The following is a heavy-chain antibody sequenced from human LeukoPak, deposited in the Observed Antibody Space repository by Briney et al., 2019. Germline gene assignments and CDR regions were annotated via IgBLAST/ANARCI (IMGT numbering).Heavy chain of an antibody. CDR3: ARRGRSTYYYDSSGYYIDY. CDR2: INWNGGST. J-gene: IGHJ4*02. CDR1: GFTFDDYG. Sequence: GGSLRLSCAASGFTFDDYGMSWVRQAPGKGLEWVSGINWNGGSTGYADSVKGRFTISRDNAKNSLYLQMNSLRAEDTALYYCARRGRSTYYYDSSGYYIDYWGLGTLVTVSS. V-gene: IGHV3-20*04. D-gene: IGHD3-22*01.